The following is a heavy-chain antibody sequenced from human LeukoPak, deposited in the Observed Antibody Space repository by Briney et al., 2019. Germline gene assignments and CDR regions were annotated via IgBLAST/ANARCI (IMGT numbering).Heavy chain of an antibody. CDR1: GFTFSSYA. CDR3: ARRAVAFDY. D-gene: IGHD4-23*01. CDR2: ISYDGSTK. J-gene: IGHJ4*02. V-gene: IGHV3-30-3*01. Sequence: GGSLRLSCAASGFTFSSYAMHWVRQAPGKGLDWVSVISYDGSTKYYAASVKGGFTISRDNSKNTLFLQVNSLRSEDTGVYYCARRAVAFDYWGQGTLVTVSS.